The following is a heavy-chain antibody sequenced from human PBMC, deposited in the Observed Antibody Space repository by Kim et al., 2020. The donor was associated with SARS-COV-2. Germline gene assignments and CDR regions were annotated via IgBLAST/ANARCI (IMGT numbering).Heavy chain of an antibody. V-gene: IGHV4-59*01. CDR1: GGSISSYY. D-gene: IGHD5-18*01. Sequence: SETLSLTCTVSGGSISSYYWSWIRQPPGKGLEWIGYIYYSGSTNYNPSLKSRVTISVDTSKNQFSLKLSSVTAADTAVYYCAREDTADAFDIWGQGTMVTVSS. CDR2: IYYSGST. J-gene: IGHJ3*02. CDR3: AREDTADAFDI.